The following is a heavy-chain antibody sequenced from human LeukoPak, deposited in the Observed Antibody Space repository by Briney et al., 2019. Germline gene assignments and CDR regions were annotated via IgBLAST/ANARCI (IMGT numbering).Heavy chain of an antibody. J-gene: IGHJ3*02. D-gene: IGHD1-14*01. CDR3: ARLLTAHDAFDI. Sequence: SETLSLTCAVSGGPLSSYYWSWIRQPPGKGLEWVGYIYYSGSTNYNPSLKSRVTISVDTSKNQFSLKLSSVTAADTAVYYCARLLTAHDAFDIWGQGTMVTVSS. V-gene: IGHV4-59*08. CDR2: IYYSGST. CDR1: GGPLSSYY.